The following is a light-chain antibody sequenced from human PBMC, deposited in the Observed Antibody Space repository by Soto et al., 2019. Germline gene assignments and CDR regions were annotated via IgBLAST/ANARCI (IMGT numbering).Light chain of an antibody. J-gene: IGLJ2*01. CDR3: SSYTSSTKV. CDR1: SSDVGGYKY. Sequence: QSVLTQPDSVSGSPGQSITISCTGTSSDVGGYKYVSWYQQHPGKAPKLMIYEVTNRPSGVSNRFSGSKSGNTASLTISGLQAEDEADYYCSSYTSSTKVFGGGTKLTVL. V-gene: IGLV2-14*01. CDR2: EVT.